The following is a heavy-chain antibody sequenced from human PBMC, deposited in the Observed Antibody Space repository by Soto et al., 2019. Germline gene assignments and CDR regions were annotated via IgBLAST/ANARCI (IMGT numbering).Heavy chain of an antibody. D-gene: IGHD2-2*02. V-gene: IGHV3-74*03. CDR2: LHSDGSTT. CDR3: ARELPTTIRGGYYYSYGMDV. J-gene: IGHJ6*02. CDR1: GFILSSYW. Sequence: EVQLLESGGGLVQPGGSLRLSCAASGFILSSYWMHWVRQVPGKGLVWVSRLHSDGSTTTYAGSVKGRFTISRDNAKNTLYLQMNSLRAEDTAVYYCARELPTTIRGGYYYSYGMDVWGQGATVTVSS.